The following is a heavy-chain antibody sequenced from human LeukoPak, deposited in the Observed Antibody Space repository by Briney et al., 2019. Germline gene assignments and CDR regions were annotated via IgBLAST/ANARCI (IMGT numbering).Heavy chain of an antibody. CDR3: ARLSAL. Sequence: ASVTVSFKTSGYPFSDYYIYWIRQASGQGLESMGWINPKNGDTKYAQRSQGRLTITMDTSIDTVYMELRSLRYDDTAVYYCARLSALWGQGTLVTVSS. CDR2: INPKNGDT. J-gene: IGHJ4*02. V-gene: IGHV1-2*02. CDR1: GYPFSDYY.